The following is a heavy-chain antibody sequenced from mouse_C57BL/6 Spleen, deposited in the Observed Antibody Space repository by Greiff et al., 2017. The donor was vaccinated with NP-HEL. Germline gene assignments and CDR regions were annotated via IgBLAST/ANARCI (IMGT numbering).Heavy chain of an antibody. J-gene: IGHJ2*01. CDR3: ARDLDYYGPYFDY. CDR2: IYPGDGDT. CDR1: GYAFSSSW. V-gene: IGHV1-82*01. D-gene: IGHD1-1*01. Sequence: VKLMESGPELVKPGASVKISCKASGYAFSSSWMNWVKQRPGQGLEWIGRIYPGDGDTNDNGKFKGKATLTADKSSSTAYMQLSSLTSEDSAVYFCARDLDYYGPYFDYWGQGTTLTVSS.